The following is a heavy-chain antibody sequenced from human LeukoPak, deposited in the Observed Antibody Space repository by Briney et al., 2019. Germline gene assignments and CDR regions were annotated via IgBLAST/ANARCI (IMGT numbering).Heavy chain of an antibody. D-gene: IGHD3-22*01. CDR3: ARDQGTMIVPDRPFDY. CDR2: ISSSSSTI. Sequence: GGSLRLSCAASGFTFSSYSMNWVRQAPGKGLEWVSYISSSSSTIYYADSVKGRFTISRDNAKNSLYLQMNSLRAGDTAVYYCARDQGTMIVPDRPFDYWGQGTLVTVSS. CDR1: GFTFSSYS. J-gene: IGHJ4*02. V-gene: IGHV3-48*01.